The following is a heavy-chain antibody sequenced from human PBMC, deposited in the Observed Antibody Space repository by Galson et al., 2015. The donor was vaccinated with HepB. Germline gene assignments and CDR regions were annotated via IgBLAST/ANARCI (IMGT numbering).Heavy chain of an antibody. V-gene: IGHV3-23*01. J-gene: IGHJ3*02. D-gene: IGHD3-22*01. CDR3: AKDLGITMIVVVISGAFDI. CDR1: GFTFSSYA. Sequence: SLRLSCAASGFTFSSYAMSWVRQAPGKGLEWVSAISGSGGSTYYANSVKGRFTISRDNSKNTLYLQMSSLRAEDTAVYYCAKDLGITMIVVVISGAFDIWGQGTTVTVSS. CDR2: ISGSGGST.